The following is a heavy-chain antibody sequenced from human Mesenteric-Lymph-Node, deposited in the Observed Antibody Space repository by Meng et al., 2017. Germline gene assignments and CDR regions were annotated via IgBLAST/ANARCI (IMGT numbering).Heavy chain of an antibody. J-gene: IGHJ4*02. CDR2: VYHNGVT. Sequence: QVQLKQWGAEVLKPSETLFLTCAVYGGSLSGYYWSWIRQPPGKGLEWMGEVYHNGVTKYSPSLRSRVVISIDTSKNQFSLNLRSVSAADTAMYYCARGGATPMIIKYWGPGTLVTVSS. D-gene: IGHD3-10*01. V-gene: IGHV4-34*02. CDR1: GGSLSGYY. CDR3: ARGGATPMIIKY.